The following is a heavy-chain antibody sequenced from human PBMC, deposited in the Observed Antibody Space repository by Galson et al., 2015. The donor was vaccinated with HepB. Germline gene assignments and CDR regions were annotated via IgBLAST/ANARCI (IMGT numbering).Heavy chain of an antibody. Sequence: SVKVSCKVSGYALTELSIHWVRQAPGKGLEWMGGFDPEDGQTIYTQKFQGRLTMTEDTSTDTAYMELSSLRSEDTAVYYCATHRFPEDGGAFDIWGRGTMVIVSS. CDR2: FDPEDGQT. D-gene: IGHD1-14*01. J-gene: IGHJ3*02. V-gene: IGHV1-24*01. CDR3: ATHRFPEDGGAFDI. CDR1: GYALTELS.